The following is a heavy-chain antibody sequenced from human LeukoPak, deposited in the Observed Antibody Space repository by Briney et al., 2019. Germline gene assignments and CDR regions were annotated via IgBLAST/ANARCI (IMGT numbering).Heavy chain of an antibody. CDR2: IYSGGST. D-gene: IGHD3-22*01. CDR3: ARDSIYDSSGYHPIRSSYGMDV. J-gene: IGHJ6*02. V-gene: IGHV3-66*01. Sequence: QPGGSLRLSCAASGFTVSSNYMSWVRQAPGKGLEWVSVIYSGGSTYYADSVKGRFTISRDNSKNTLYLQMNSLRAEDTAVYYCARDSIYDSSGYHPIRSSYGMDVWGQGTTVTVSS. CDR1: GFTVSSNY.